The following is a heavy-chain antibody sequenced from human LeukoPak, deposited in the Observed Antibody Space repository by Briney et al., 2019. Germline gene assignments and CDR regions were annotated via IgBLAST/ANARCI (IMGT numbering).Heavy chain of an antibody. CDR3: ARDPTRGSGSYSWFDP. V-gene: IGHV1-3*01. D-gene: IGHD3-10*01. CDR2: INAGNGNT. CDR1: GYTFTSYA. Sequence: ASVKVSCKASGYTFTSYAMHWVRQAPGQRLEWMGWINAGNGNTKYSQKFQGGVTITRDTSASTAYMELSSLRSEDTAVYYCARDPTRGSGSYSWFDPWGQGTLVTVSS. J-gene: IGHJ5*02.